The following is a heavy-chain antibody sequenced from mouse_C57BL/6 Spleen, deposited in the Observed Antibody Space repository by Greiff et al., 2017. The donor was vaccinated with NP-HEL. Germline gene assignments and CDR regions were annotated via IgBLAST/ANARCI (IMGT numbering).Heavy chain of an antibody. CDR2: IYPSDSET. Sequence: VQLQQPGAELVRPGSSVKLSCKASGYTFTSYWMDWVKQRPGQGLEWIGNIYPSDSETHYNQKFKDKATLTVDKSSSTAYMQLSSLTSEDSAVYYCARTVVAQNWYFDVWGTGTTVTVSS. J-gene: IGHJ1*03. V-gene: IGHV1-61*01. CDR3: ARTVVAQNWYFDV. CDR1: GYTFTSYW. D-gene: IGHD1-1*01.